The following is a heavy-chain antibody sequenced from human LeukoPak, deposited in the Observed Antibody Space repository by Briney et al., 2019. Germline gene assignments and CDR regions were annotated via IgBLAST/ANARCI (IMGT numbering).Heavy chain of an antibody. CDR2: ISYSGSA. V-gene: IGHV4-59*01. Sequence: PSETLSLTCTVSGGSISGYYWGWIRQPPGKRLEWIGYISYSGSANYNPSLKSRVTVSLDTSKNQFSLKLSAVTAADSAVYYCARETRYCSGGSCYSGMDVWGQGTTVTVSS. CDR3: ARETRYCSGGSCYSGMDV. CDR1: GGSISGYY. D-gene: IGHD2-15*01. J-gene: IGHJ6*02.